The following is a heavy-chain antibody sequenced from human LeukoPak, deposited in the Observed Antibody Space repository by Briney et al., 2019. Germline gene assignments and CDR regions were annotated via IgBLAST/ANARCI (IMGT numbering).Heavy chain of an antibody. Sequence: GASVKVSCKASGFTFTSSAMQWVRQARGQRLEWIGWIVVGSGNTNYAQKFQGRVTMTKDTSTNAAYMELNKLTSDDTAVYYCGRGNKSFDPWGQGTLVTVSS. J-gene: IGHJ5*02. CDR2: IVVGSGNT. CDR1: GFTFTSSA. CDR3: GRGNKSFDP. V-gene: IGHV1-58*02.